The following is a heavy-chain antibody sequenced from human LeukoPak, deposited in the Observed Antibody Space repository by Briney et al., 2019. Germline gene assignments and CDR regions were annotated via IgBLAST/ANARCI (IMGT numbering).Heavy chain of an antibody. J-gene: IGHJ6*02. CDR1: GFTFSSYA. D-gene: IGHD6-19*01. Sequence: PGGSLRLSCAASGFTFSSYAMSWVRQAPGKGLEWVSAISGSGGSTYYADSVKGRFTISRDNSKNTLYLQMNSLRAEDTAVYYCAKGVRAVARYYYGMDVWGQGTTVTVSS. CDR2: ISGSGGST. V-gene: IGHV3-23*01. CDR3: AKGVRAVARYYYGMDV.